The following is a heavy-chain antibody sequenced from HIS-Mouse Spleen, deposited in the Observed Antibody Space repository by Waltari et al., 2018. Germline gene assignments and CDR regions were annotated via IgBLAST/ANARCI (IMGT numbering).Heavy chain of an antibody. J-gene: IGHJ4*02. D-gene: IGHD4-4*01. CDR2: MNPRRGNT. CDR3: ARGHDYSNYFDY. CDR1: GYTFTSYD. Sequence: QVQLVQSGAEVKKPGASVKVSCKASGYTFTSYDINWVRQATGQWLEWMGWMNPRRGNTGYEQKFQGRVTMTRNTSISTAYMELSSLRSEDTAVYYCARGHDYSNYFDYWGQGTLVTVSS. V-gene: IGHV1-8*01.